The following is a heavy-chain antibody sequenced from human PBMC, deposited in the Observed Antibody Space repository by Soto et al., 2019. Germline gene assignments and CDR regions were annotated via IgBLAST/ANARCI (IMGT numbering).Heavy chain of an antibody. CDR1: GGSISSSSYY. V-gene: IGHV4-39*01. CDR2: IYYSGST. J-gene: IGHJ4*02. CDR3: ARQGQNGVCYRFDY. Sequence: QLQLQESGPGLVKPSETLSLTCTVSGGSISSSSYYWGWIRQPLGKGLEWIGSIYYSGSTYYNPSLKRRVTISVDTSKNQFSLKLSSVTAADTAVYYCARQGQNGVCYRFDYWGQGTLVTVSS. D-gene: IGHD2-8*01.